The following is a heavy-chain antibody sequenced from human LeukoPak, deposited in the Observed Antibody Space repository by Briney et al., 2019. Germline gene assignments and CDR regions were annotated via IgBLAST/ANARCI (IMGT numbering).Heavy chain of an antibody. Sequence: SETLSLTCTVSGGSLSGYYWSWIRQPAGKGLEWIGRIYTSGSTNYNPSLKSRVTMSVDTSKNQFSLKLSSVTAADTAVYYCARAAKTHCSSTSCYTPYFDYWGQGTLVTVSS. J-gene: IGHJ4*02. CDR3: ARAAKTHCSSTSCYTPYFDY. CDR1: GGSLSGYY. CDR2: IYTSGST. D-gene: IGHD2-2*02. V-gene: IGHV4-4*07.